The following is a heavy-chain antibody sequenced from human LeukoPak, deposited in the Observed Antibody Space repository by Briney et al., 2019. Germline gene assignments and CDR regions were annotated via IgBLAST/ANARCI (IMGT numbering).Heavy chain of an antibody. D-gene: IGHD6-19*01. CDR2: IRYDGSNK. Sequence: PGGSLRLSCAASGFTFSSYGMHWVRQAPGKGLEWVAFIRYDGSNKYYADSVKGRFTISRDNSKNTLYLQMNSLRAVDTAVYYCAARVTVAGVFDYWGQGTLVTVSS. J-gene: IGHJ4*02. CDR1: GFTFSSYG. CDR3: AARVTVAGVFDY. V-gene: IGHV3-30*02.